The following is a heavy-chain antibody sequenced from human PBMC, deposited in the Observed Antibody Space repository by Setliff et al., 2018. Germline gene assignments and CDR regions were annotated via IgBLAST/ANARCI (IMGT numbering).Heavy chain of an antibody. V-gene: IGHV3-74*01. J-gene: IGHJ5*02. CDR2: INSVGSRT. D-gene: IGHD3-10*01. CDR1: GFPLGDYG. Sequence: LRLSCVGSGFPLGDYGMDWVRQTPGKGLVWVSRINSVGSRTYYADSVKGRFTISRDNAKNTLFLQMKSLRAEDTAVYYCARLRAPGSHGLDPWGQGTLVTVSS. CDR3: ARLRAPGSHGLDP.